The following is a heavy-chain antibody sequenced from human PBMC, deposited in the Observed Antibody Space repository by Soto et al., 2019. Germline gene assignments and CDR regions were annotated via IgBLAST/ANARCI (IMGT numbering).Heavy chain of an antibody. CDR3: ARGFQTNTEAWVYGMDL. Sequence: QAQLVQSGTEVRKPGSSVKVSCKASGGLISSYAIMWVRQAPGQGLEWVGDIIPFVGTPNYAQKFQGRVTISVDESSTTDFLELSRLTSQDAGVFYCARGFQTNTEAWVYGMDLWGQGTTVTVSS. V-gene: IGHV1-69*01. J-gene: IGHJ6*02. D-gene: IGHD5-18*01. CDR2: IIPFVGTP. CDR1: GGLISSYA.